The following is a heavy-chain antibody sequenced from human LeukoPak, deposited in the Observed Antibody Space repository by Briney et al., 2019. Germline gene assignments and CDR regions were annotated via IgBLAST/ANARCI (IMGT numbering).Heavy chain of an antibody. Sequence: PSETLSLTCAVYGGSFSGYYWSWIRQPPGKGLEWIGEINHSGSTNYNPSLKSRVTTSVDTSKSQFSLKLSSVTAADTAVYYCARGPPYCSGGSCYYGAFDIWGQGTMVTVSS. J-gene: IGHJ3*02. D-gene: IGHD2-15*01. CDR2: INHSGST. CDR3: ARGPPYCSGGSCYYGAFDI. V-gene: IGHV4-34*01. CDR1: GGSFSGYY.